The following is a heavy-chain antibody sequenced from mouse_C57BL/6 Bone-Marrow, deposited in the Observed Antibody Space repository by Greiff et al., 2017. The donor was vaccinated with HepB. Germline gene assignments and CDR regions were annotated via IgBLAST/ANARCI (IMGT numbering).Heavy chain of an antibody. J-gene: IGHJ2*01. D-gene: IGHD1-1*01. CDR3: TRKGTTVVATGDY. V-gene: IGHV1-5*01. Sequence: VQLQQSGTVLARPGASVKMSCKTSGYTFTSYWMHWVKQRPGQGLEWIGAIYPGNSDTSYNQKFKGKAKLTAVTSASTAYMELSSLTNEDSAVYYCTRKGTTVVATGDYWGQGTTLTVSS. CDR1: GYTFTSYW. CDR2: IYPGNSDT.